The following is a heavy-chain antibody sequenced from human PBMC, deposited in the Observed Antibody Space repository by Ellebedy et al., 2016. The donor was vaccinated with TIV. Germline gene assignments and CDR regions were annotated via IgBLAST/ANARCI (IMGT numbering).Heavy chain of an antibody. D-gene: IGHD1-26*01. J-gene: IGHJ4*02. CDR2: ITHSGSPT. Sequence: GESLKISXAASRFSFSDYYMGWIRQAPGKGLEWVSYITHSGSPTYYADSVKGRFTISRDNAKNSLYLQMNSLRAEDTAVYYCAREAESRSYSKDFDYWGQGTLVTVSS. CDR1: RFSFSDYY. V-gene: IGHV3-11*01. CDR3: AREAESRSYSKDFDY.